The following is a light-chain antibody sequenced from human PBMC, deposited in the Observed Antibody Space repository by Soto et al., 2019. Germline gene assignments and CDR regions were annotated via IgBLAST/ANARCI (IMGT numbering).Light chain of an antibody. J-gene: IGKJ2*03. CDR1: QRRVSRDGNTY. V-gene: IGKV2-30*01. Sequence: DVVLTQSPLSLPVTLGQPASISCRSSQRRVSRDGNTYLNWLQQRPGKSPSRLIYKVFDRDSGGPDSFSGSGSDTDVTLEISSVDAEDVGFYYCMRGPHWPAYSFGRGTNLEIK. CDR2: KVF. CDR3: MRGPHWPAYS.